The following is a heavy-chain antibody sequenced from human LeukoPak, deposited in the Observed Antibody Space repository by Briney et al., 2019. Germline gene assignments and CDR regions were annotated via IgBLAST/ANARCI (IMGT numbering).Heavy chain of an antibody. J-gene: IGHJ4*02. Sequence: PSETLSLTCTVSGGSISSSSYYWGWIRQPPGKGLEWIGSIYYSGSTYYNPSLKSRVTISVDTSKNQFSLKLSSVTAADTAVYYCARLDSRRWELPPDYWGQGTLVTVSS. CDR3: ARLDSRRWELPPDY. CDR2: IYYSGST. V-gene: IGHV4-39*07. CDR1: GGSISSSSYY. D-gene: IGHD1-26*01.